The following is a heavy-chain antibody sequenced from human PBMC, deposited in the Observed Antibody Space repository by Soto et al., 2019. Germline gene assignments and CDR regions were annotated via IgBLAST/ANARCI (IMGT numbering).Heavy chain of an antibody. D-gene: IGHD2-15*01. V-gene: IGHV3-30*18. CDR3: AKARGYCSGGSCYLDY. CDR2: ISYDGSNK. CDR1: GFTFSSYG. J-gene: IGHJ4*02. Sequence: QVQLVESGGGVVQPGRSLRLSCAASGFTFSSYGMHWVRQAPGKGLEWVAVISYDGSNKYYADSVKGRFTISRDNSKNTLYLQMNSLSAEDTAVYYCAKARGYCSGGSCYLDYWGQGTLVTVSS.